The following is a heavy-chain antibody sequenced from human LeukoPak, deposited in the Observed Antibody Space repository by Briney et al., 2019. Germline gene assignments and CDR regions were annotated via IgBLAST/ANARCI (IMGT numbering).Heavy chain of an antibody. Sequence: SETLSLTCAVYGGSFSGYYWSWIRQPPGKGLEWIGETNHSGSTNYNPSLKSRVTISVDTSKNQFSLKLSSVTAADTAVYYCARGHWQGGIAAAARTRYFQHWGQGTLVTVSS. CDR1: GGSFSGYY. CDR3: ARGHWQGGIAAAARTRYFQH. V-gene: IGHV4-34*01. CDR2: TNHSGST. D-gene: IGHD6-13*01. J-gene: IGHJ1*01.